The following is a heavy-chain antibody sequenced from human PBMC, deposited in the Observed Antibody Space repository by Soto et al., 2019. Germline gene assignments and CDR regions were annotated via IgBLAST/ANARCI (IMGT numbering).Heavy chain of an antibody. Sequence: SETLSLTCTVSGGSISSNYWSWIRQPPGKGLEWIGYIYYSGSTNYNPSLKSRVTISVDTSKNHFSLKLSSVTAADTAVYYCARHQGSSYDILTGYYSPFDYWGQGTLVTVS. V-gene: IGHV4-59*08. CDR1: GGSISSNY. CDR3: ARHQGSSYDILTGYYSPFDY. J-gene: IGHJ4*02. CDR2: IYYSGST. D-gene: IGHD3-9*01.